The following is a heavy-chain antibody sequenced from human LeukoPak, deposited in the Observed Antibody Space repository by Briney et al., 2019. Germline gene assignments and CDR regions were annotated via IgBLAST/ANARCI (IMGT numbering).Heavy chain of an antibody. J-gene: IGHJ4*02. CDR2: INPSGGST. V-gene: IGHV1-46*01. D-gene: IGHD3-16*01. CDR3: AKLYRTVVRFESTLDS. Sequence: ASVKVSCKASGYTFTSYYMHWVRQAPGQGLEWMGIINPSGGSTSYAQKFQGRVTMTRDTSTSTVYMELSSLRSEDTAVYYCAKLYRTVVRFESTLDSWGQGTQVTVSS. CDR1: GYTFTSYY.